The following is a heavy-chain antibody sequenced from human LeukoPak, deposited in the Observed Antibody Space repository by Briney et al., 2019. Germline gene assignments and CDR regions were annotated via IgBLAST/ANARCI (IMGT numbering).Heavy chain of an antibody. CDR1: GFTFSSYE. Sequence: PGGSLRLSCAASGFTFSSYEMNWVRQAPGKGREWGSYISSSGSTIYYADSVKGRFTVSRDNANNSLYLQMNSLRAEHTALYYCARSPMIRGVYYYRDVWGKGTTVTVSS. D-gene: IGHD3-10*01. CDR2: ISSSGSTI. V-gene: IGHV3-48*03. CDR3: ARSPMIRGVYYYRDV. J-gene: IGHJ6*03.